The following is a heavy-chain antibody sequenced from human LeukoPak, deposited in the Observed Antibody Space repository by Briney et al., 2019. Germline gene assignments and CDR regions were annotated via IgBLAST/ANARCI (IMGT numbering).Heavy chain of an antibody. Sequence: GESLKISCKGSGYSFTSYWIGWVRQMPGKGLEWMGIIYPGDSDTRYSPSFQGQVTISADKSISTAYLPWSSLTASDTAMYYCARLTGKRDTAMVDYWVQGILVNVSS. CDR2: IYPGDSDT. J-gene: IGHJ4*02. D-gene: IGHD5-18*01. CDR1: GYSFTSYW. V-gene: IGHV5-51*01. CDR3: ARLTGKRDTAMVDY.